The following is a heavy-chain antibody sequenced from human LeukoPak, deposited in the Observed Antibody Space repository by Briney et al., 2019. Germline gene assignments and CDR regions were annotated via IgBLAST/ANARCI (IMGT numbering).Heavy chain of an antibody. D-gene: IGHD6-6*01. Sequence: KAGGSLRLSCAASGFTFSIYSMNWVRQAPGKGLEWVSSISSSSSYIYYADSVKGRFTISRDNAKNSLYLQLNAVRPEDAAVYYCVRRYSSSSETDFDYWGQGTLVTVSS. CDR2: ISSSSSYI. J-gene: IGHJ4*02. V-gene: IGHV3-21*01. CDR1: GFTFSIYS. CDR3: VRRYSSSSETDFDY.